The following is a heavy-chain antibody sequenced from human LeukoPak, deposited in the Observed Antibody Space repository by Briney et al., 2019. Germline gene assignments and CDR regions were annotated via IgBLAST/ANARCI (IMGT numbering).Heavy chain of an antibody. Sequence: ASVKVSCKASGYTLTSYGISWVRQAPGQGLEWMGWISAYNGNTNYAQKLQGRVTMTTDTSTSTAYMELRSLRSDDTAVYYCARLDYLDSSGSYPRYHFDSWGQGTLVTVSS. D-gene: IGHD3-22*01. J-gene: IGHJ4*02. CDR1: GYTLTSYG. CDR2: ISAYNGNT. CDR3: ARLDYLDSSGSYPRYHFDS. V-gene: IGHV1-18*01.